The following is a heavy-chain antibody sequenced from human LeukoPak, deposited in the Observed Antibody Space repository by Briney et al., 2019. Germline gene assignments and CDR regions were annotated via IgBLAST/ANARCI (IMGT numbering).Heavy chain of an antibody. Sequence: GSLRLSCAASGFTFSSYSMNWVRQAPGKGLEWVSSISSSSSYIYYADSVKGRFTISRDNAKNSLYLQMNSLRAEDTAVYYCAREVGATDFDYWGQGTLVTVSS. CDR3: AREVGATDFDY. D-gene: IGHD1-26*01. J-gene: IGHJ4*02. CDR2: ISSSSSYI. CDR1: GFTFSSYS. V-gene: IGHV3-21*01.